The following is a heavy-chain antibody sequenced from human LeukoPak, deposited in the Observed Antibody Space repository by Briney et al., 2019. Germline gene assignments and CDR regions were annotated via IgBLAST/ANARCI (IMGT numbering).Heavy chain of an antibody. CDR1: GFTFSSYG. Sequence: PGGSLRLSCAASGFTFSSYGMHWVRQAPGKGLEWVAVISYDGSNKYYADSVKGRFTISRDNSKNTLYLQMNSLRAEDTAVYYCAKDYHPDYYDSSGYYDWGQGTLVTVSS. V-gene: IGHV3-30*18. D-gene: IGHD3-22*01. J-gene: IGHJ4*02. CDR3: AKDYHPDYYDSSGYYD. CDR2: ISYDGSNK.